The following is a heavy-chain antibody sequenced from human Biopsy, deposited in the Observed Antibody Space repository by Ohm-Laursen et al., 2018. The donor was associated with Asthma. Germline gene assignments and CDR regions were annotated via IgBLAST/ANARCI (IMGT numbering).Heavy chain of an antibody. CDR1: GGTFNTYV. D-gene: IGHD2-2*01. Sequence: SVKVYCKSLGGTFNTYVIGWVRQAPEQGLEWMGGINSVFGTTTYPQKFQDRVTITADDSTSTVYMELSSLRSEDTAVYYCARKAGSCISRTCYSLDFWGQGTLVTVSS. CDR3: ARKAGSCISRTCYSLDF. V-gene: IGHV1-69*13. CDR2: INSVFGTT. J-gene: IGHJ4*02.